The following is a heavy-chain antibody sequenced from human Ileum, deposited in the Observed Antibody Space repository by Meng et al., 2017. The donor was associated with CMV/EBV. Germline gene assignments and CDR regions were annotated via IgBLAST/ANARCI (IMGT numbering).Heavy chain of an antibody. CDR3: GDPPAGY. Sequence: LSPRCAVSWVSLLAAHGRDWVRWPPGRGRDGVGELFHSGTTNFTASIKSRVTILKDNCKNQFSLELTSVTAADTAVYFCGDPPAGYWGQGVLVTVSS. V-gene: IGHV4-4*01. CDR2: LFHSGTT. J-gene: IGHJ4*02. CDR1: WVSLLAAHG.